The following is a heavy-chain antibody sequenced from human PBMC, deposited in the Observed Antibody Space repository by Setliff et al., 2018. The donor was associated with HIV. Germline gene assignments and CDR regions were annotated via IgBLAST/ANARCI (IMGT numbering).Heavy chain of an antibody. J-gene: IGHJ4*02. CDR3: ARNKDRYGAIDY. CDR1: GGSISNYY. CDR2: ISYSGTT. Sequence: PSETLSLTCTVSGGSISNYYWGWVRQPPGKGLEWIGYISYSGTTDYNPSLNTRVTISIDTAKKQFSLRLNLVTAGDTALYYCARNKDRYGAIDYWGQGTLVTVSS. D-gene: IGHD3-9*01. V-gene: IGHV4-59*01.